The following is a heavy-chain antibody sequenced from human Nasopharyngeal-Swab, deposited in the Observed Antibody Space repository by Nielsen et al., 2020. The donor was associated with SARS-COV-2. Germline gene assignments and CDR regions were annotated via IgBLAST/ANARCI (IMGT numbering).Heavy chain of an antibody. V-gene: IGHV4-34*01. J-gene: IGHJ4*02. CDR1: GGSFSGYY. CDR2: INHSGST. CDR3: ARHVGTAMSLVYSFDY. Sequence: GSLRLSCAVYGGSFSGYYWSWIRQPPGKGLEWIGEINHSGSTNYNPSLKSRVTISVDTSKNQFSLKLTSVTAADTAVYYCARHVGTAMSLVYSFDYWGQGTLVTVSS. D-gene: IGHD5-18*01.